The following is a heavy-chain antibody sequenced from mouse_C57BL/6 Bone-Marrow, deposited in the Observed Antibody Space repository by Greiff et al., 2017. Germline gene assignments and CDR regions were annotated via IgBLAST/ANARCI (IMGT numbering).Heavy chain of an antibody. CDR1: GFTFSSYT. J-gene: IGHJ1*03. D-gene: IGHD2-4*01. V-gene: IGHV5-9*01. CDR2: ISGGGGNT. CDR3: ARASIYYDYGYWYFDV. Sequence: EVKLMESGGGLVKPGGSLKLSCAASGFTFSSYTMSWVRQTPEKRLEWVATISGGGGNTYYPDSVKGRFTISRDNAKNTLYLQMSSLRSEDTALYYCARASIYYDYGYWYFDVWGTGTTVTVSS.